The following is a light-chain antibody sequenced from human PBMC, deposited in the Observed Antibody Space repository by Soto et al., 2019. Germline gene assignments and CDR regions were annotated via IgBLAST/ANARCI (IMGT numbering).Light chain of an antibody. J-gene: IGKJ2*01. V-gene: IGKV1-39*01. CDR3: QQSYSTPPDT. CDR2: AAS. CDR1: QSISKY. Sequence: DIQMTQSPSSLSASVGDRVTITCRASQSISKYLNWYQQKPGQAANLLIYAASTLQSGVPSSFSGSGSWTDFTLTISSLQPEDFATYYCQQSYSTPPDTFGQGTKLEIK.